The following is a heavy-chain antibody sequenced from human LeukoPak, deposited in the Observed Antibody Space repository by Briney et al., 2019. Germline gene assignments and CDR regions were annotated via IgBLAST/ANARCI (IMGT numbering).Heavy chain of an antibody. CDR3: ERVTATTGIRYFDY. CDR1: GSSISNYY. Sequence: SETLFLTCTVSGSSISNYYWSWIRQPPGKGLEWIGYINYSGSANHNPSLKSRVTISVDTSKNQSSLKLSSVTAADTAVYYCERVTATTGIRYFDYWGQGTLVTVSS. V-gene: IGHV4-59*01. J-gene: IGHJ4*02. D-gene: IGHD6-13*01. CDR2: INYSGSA.